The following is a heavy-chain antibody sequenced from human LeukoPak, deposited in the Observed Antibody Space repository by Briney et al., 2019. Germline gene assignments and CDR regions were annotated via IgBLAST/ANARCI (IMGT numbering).Heavy chain of an antibody. CDR3: TRDASNYDFWSGYLNWFDP. D-gene: IGHD3-3*01. CDR2: IRSKAYGGTT. V-gene: IGHV3-49*04. Sequence: PGGSLRLSCTASGFTFGDYAMSWVRQAPGKGLEWVGFIRSKAYGGTTEYAASVKGRFTISRDDSKSTAYLQMNSLKTEDTAVYYCTRDASNYDFWSGYLNWFDPWGQGTLVTVSS. CDR1: GFTFGDYA. J-gene: IGHJ5*02.